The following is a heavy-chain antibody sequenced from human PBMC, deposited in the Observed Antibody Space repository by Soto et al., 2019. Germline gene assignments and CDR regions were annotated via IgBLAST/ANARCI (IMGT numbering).Heavy chain of an antibody. CDR3: ARDSALGIAARPGWFDP. CDR1: GFTFSSYS. CDR2: ISSSSSYI. J-gene: IGHJ5*02. Sequence: GGSLRLSCAASGFTFSSYSMNWVRQAPGKGLEWVSSISSSSSYIYYADSVKGRFTISRDNAKNSLYLQMNSLRAEDTAVYYCARDSALGIAARPGWFDPWGQGTLVTSPQ. V-gene: IGHV3-21*01. D-gene: IGHD6-6*01.